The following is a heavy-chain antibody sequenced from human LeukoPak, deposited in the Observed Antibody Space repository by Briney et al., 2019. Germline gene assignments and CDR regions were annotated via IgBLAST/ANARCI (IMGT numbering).Heavy chain of an antibody. J-gene: IGHJ6*02. V-gene: IGHV3-30*02. Sequence: PGGSLRLSCVVSVLIFSGSWFRWVRQAPCKGLEWVAIMWYDGSKKYYADSVKGRFTISRDNSKNTLYLQMNSLRAEDTAVYYCARRPIKYYYYGMTSGAKGPRSPSP. CDR3: ARRPIKYYYYGMTS. CDR2: MWYDGSKK. CDR1: VLIFSGSW.